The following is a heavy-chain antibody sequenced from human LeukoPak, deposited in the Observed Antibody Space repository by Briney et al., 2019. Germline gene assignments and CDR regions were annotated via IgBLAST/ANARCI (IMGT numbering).Heavy chain of an antibody. V-gene: IGHV1-8*01. CDR2: MNPNSGNT. Sequence: GASVKVSCKASGYTFTSYDINWVRQATGQGLEWMGWMNPNSGNTGYAQKFQGRVTMTRNTSISTAYMELSSLRSEDTAVYYCARALDDFWSGYNNLKGYYYYYYMDVWGKGTTVTVSS. J-gene: IGHJ6*03. D-gene: IGHD3-3*01. CDR1: GYTFTSYD. CDR3: ARALDDFWSGYNNLKGYYYYYYMDV.